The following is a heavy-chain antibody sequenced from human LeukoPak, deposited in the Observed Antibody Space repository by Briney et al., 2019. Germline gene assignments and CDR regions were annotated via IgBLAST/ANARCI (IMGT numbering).Heavy chain of an antibody. D-gene: IGHD6-19*01. CDR1: GFTFSTYA. Sequence: GGSLRLSCAASGFTFSTYAMTWVRQAPGKGLEWVSSISSSSSYIYYADSVKGRFTISRDNSKNTLYLQMNSLRAEDTAVYYCAKLGYVAVAAQGGVYFDYWGQGTLVTVSS. CDR3: AKLGYVAVAAQGGVYFDY. J-gene: IGHJ4*02. CDR2: ISSSSSYI. V-gene: IGHV3-23*01.